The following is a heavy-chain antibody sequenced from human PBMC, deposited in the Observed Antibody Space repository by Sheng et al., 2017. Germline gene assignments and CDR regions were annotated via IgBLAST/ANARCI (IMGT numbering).Heavy chain of an antibody. CDR3: AKDNLSGSCRFDY. D-gene: IGHD1-26*01. Sequence: QVQLVESGGGVVQPGGSLRLSCAASGFTFSSYGMHWVRQAPGKGLEWVAFIRYDGSNKYYADSVKGRFTISRDNSKNTLYLQMNSLRAEDTAVYYCAKDNLSGSCRFDYWGQGTLVTVSS. J-gene: IGHJ4*02. CDR2: IRYDGSNK. V-gene: IGHV3-30*02. CDR1: GFTFSSYG.